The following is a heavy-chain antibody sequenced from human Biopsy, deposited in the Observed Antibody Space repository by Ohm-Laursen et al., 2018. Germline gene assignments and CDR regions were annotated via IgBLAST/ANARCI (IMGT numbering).Heavy chain of an antibody. D-gene: IGHD5-18*01. CDR1: GASVSSGSYD. CDR2: IYNDVST. Sequence: TLSLTCSVSGASVSSGSYDWSWIRQPPGKGLEWIGNIYNDVSTKYNPSLRSRVTISADKYKNQFSLKLRSVTAADTAVYYCARGYAGLYEAFDFWGQGTVVTVAS. CDR3: ARGYAGLYEAFDF. J-gene: IGHJ3*01. V-gene: IGHV4-61*01.